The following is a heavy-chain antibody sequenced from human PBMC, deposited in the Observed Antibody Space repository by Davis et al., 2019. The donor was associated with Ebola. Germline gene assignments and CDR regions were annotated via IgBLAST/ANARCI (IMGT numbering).Heavy chain of an antibody. CDR2: ISSSSSYI. CDR3: ARYYDSGMDV. J-gene: IGHJ6*04. D-gene: IGHD3-22*01. CDR1: GFTFSSYT. Sequence: GGSLRLSCAASGFTFSSYTMNWVRQAPGKGLEWVSSISSSSSYIYYADSVKGRFTISRDNSKNTLYLQMNSLRAEDTAVYYCARYYDSGMDVWGKGTTVTVSS. V-gene: IGHV3-21*04.